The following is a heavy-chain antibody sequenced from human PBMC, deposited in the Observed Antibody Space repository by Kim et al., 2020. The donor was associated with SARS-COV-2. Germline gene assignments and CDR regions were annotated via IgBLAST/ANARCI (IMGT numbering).Heavy chain of an antibody. D-gene: IGHD6-19*01. J-gene: IGHJ6*02. CDR3: AKQWLVLGYYYYGMDV. Sequence: SPKSRVTISVDKSKNQFALKLSSVTAADTAVYYCAKQWLVLGYYYYGMDVWGQGTTVTVSS. V-gene: IGHV4-30-2*01.